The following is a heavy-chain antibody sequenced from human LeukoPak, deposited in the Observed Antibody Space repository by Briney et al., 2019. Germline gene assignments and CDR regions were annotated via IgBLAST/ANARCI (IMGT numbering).Heavy chain of an antibody. CDR3: ARALCINGICEWFDP. Sequence: SSETLSLTCTVSGGSISSYYWSWIRQPAGKGVEWIGRIETSGSTNYNPSLKSRVTISVDTSKNQFSLKLRSVTAADTAVYYCARALCINGICEWFDPWGQGTLVTVSS. D-gene: IGHD2-8*01. J-gene: IGHJ5*02. V-gene: IGHV4-4*07. CDR1: GGSISSYY. CDR2: IETSGST.